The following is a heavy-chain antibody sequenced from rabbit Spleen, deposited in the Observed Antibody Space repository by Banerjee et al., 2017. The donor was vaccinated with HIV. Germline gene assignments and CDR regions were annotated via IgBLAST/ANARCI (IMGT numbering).Heavy chain of an antibody. CDR3: ARTGYAGFGYANFRDYYGMDL. V-gene: IGHV1S40*01. Sequence: QSLEESGGDLVKPGASLTLTCTASGFSFSSSNNMCWVRQAPGKGLEWGACIYIGASDTTWYASWVNGRFTISSDNAQNTVDLQMNSLTAADTATYFCARTGYAGFGYANFRDYYGMDLWGPGTLVTVS. CDR1: GFSFSSSNN. CDR2: IYIGASDTT. J-gene: IGHJ6*01. D-gene: IGHD6-1*01.